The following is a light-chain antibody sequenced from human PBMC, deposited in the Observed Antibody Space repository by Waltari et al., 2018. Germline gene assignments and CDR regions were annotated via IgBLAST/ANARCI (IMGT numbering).Light chain of an antibody. Sequence: IYCSDSHSRQHRNGNNYLDWDLQKLVQSPQLLSYLSSNRVTGVPDRLSGSRSVTDFTLRISRVDAEDVGVYYCMQSLHTLWTFGQGTKVEIK. J-gene: IGKJ1*01. V-gene: IGKV2-28*01. CDR1: HSRQHRNGNNY. CDR3: MQSLHTLWT. CDR2: LSS.